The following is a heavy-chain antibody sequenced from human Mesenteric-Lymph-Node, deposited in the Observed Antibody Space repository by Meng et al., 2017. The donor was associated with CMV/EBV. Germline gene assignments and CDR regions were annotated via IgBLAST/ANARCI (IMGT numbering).Heavy chain of an antibody. CDR3: ARGDFWSGYVWFDP. CDR2: IYYTGGT. D-gene: IGHD3-3*01. CDR1: GGSINSGGYF. V-gene: IGHV4-31*03. Sequence: SETLSLTCTVSGGSINSGGYFWSWIRQHPGKGLECIGYIYYTGGTYYHPSLKSRVTISVDTSKNQFSLKLSSVTAADTAVYYCARGDFWSGYVWFDPWGQGTLVTVSS. J-gene: IGHJ5*02.